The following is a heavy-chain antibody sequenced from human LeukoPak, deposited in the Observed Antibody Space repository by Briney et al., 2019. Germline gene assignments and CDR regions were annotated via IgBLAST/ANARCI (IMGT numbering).Heavy chain of an antibody. D-gene: IGHD3-3*01. CDR2: ISGSGGST. CDR1: GFTFSSYA. CDR3: ASSVYDFWSGYYQFDY. Sequence: GGSLRLSCAASGFTFSSYAMSWVRQAPGKGLEWVSAISGSGGSTYYADSVKGRFTISRDNSKNTLYLQMNSLRAEDTALYYCASSVYDFWSGYYQFDYWGQGTLVTVSS. J-gene: IGHJ4*02. V-gene: IGHV3-23*01.